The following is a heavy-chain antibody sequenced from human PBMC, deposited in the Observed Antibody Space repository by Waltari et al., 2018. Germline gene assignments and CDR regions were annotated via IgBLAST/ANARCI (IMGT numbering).Heavy chain of an antibody. CDR1: GGTFSSYA. D-gene: IGHD1-1*01. V-gene: IGHV1-69*14. Sequence: QVQLVQSGAEVKKPGSSVKVSCKASGGTFSSYAISWVRQAPGQGLEWMGGIIPIFGTANYAQKFQGRVTITADKSTSTAYMELSSLRSEDTAVYYCARDQRPYTSLYYYGMDVWGQGTTVTVSS. CDR3: ARDQRPYTSLYYYGMDV. J-gene: IGHJ6*02. CDR2: IIPIFGTA.